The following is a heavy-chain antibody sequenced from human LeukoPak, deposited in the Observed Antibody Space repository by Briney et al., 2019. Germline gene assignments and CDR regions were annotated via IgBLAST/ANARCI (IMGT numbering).Heavy chain of an antibody. D-gene: IGHD4-17*01. CDR1: GVSISSNVYY. V-gene: IGHV4-39*07. CDR3: ASGGVIDYGDYRSAFDI. CDR2: IYYSGRT. J-gene: IGHJ3*02. Sequence: SETLSLTCTVSGVSISSNVYYWGWMRQPPGKGLERIVTIYYSGRTHYNPSLKSRVTISVDTSKNQFSLKLSSVTAADTAVYYCASGGVIDYGDYRSAFDIWGQGTMVTVSS.